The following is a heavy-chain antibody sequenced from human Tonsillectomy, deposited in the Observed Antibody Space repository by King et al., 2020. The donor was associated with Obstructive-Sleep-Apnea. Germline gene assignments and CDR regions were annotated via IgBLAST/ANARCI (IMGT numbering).Heavy chain of an antibody. CDR3: ARVGVSGSISVEFHFDH. J-gene: IGHJ4*02. V-gene: IGHV4-31*03. CDR1: GASLSNGGYY. CDR2: IYYSGGT. Sequence: QLQESGPGLVKPSQTLSLTCTVSGASLSNGGYYWSWIRQHPGKGLEWIGHIYYSGGTYYNPSVESRITMSIDTSKNQFSLKLKSVTAADTAVYYCARVGVSGSISVEFHFDHWGQGTLVTVCS. D-gene: IGHD6-19*01.